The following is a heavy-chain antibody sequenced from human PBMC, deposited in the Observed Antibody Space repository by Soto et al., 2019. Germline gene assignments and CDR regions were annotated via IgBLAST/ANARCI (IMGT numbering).Heavy chain of an antibody. CDR3: AGDRRSGYYDILTGYYRPATMDV. CDR2: IIPIFGTA. J-gene: IGHJ6*02. CDR1: GGTFSSYA. D-gene: IGHD3-9*01. V-gene: IGHV1-69*01. Sequence: QVQLVQSGAEVKKPGSSVKVSCKASGGTFSSYAISWVRQAPGQGLEWMGGIIPIFGTANYAQKFQGRVTITADESTRTAYMELSSLRSEDTAVYYCAGDRRSGYYDILTGYYRPATMDVWGQGTTVTVSS.